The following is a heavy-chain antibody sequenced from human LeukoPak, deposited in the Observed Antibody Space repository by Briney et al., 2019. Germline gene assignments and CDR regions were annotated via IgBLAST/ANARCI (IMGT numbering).Heavy chain of an antibody. CDR2: IYYSGST. CDR3: ARLWEPANFDY. CDR1: GGSISSYY. J-gene: IGHJ4*02. V-gene: IGHV4-59*08. Sequence: PSETLSLTCTVSGGSISSYYWSWIRQPPGKGLEWIGYIYYSGSTNYNPSLKSRATISVDTSKNQFSLKLSSVTAADTAVYYCARLWEPANFDYWGQGTLVTVSS. D-gene: IGHD1-26*01.